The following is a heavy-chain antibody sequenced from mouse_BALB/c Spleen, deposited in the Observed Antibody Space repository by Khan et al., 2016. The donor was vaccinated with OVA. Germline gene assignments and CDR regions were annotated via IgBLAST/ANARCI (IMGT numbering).Heavy chain of an antibody. CDR2: INPYNDGI. CDR3: AREASNCDCSFAY. J-gene: IGHJ3*01. CDR1: GYTFTNSV. Sequence: VQLQQSGPDLVKPGTSVKMSCKASGYTFTNSVVHWVKQKPGQGLEWIGYINPYNDGIRYNENFKGKATLTSDKSSSTAYLELSSLTSEDSAVYYVAREASNCDCSFAYWGQGTLVTVSA. D-gene: IGHD4-1*01. V-gene: IGHV1S136*01.